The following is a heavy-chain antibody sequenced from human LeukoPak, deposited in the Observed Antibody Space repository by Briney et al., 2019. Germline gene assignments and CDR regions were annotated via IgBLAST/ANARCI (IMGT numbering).Heavy chain of an antibody. CDR2: IKQQGSEK. V-gene: IGHV3-7*01. CDR1: GFTFSSYW. Sequence: PGGSLRLSCAASGFTFSSYWMTWVRQAPGKGLEWVANIKQQGSEKYYVDFAEGRFTISRGNAKNSLYLQMSSLRAEDTAMYYCARGSTTVTHRGGFDSWGQGTLVTVSS. D-gene: IGHD4-17*01. CDR3: ARGSTTVTHRGGFDS. J-gene: IGHJ4*02.